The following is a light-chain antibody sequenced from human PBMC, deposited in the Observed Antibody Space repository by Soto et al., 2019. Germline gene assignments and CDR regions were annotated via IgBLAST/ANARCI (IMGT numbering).Light chain of an antibody. CDR3: SSYAGSSNYV. Sequence: QSVLTQPASVSGSPGQSITISCTGTISDVGSYNYVSWYQQYPGKAPKLMIYDVSTRPSGVSDRFSGSKSGNTASLTISGLRAEDEADYYCSSYAGSSNYVFGSWTKVTVL. J-gene: IGLJ1*01. CDR1: ISDVGSYNY. CDR2: DVS. V-gene: IGLV2-14*03.